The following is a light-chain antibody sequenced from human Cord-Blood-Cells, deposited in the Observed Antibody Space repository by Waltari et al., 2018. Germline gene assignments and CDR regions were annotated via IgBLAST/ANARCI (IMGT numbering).Light chain of an antibody. Sequence: DIQMTQSPSSLSASVGDRVTITCRASQSISSYLNWYQQKPGKAPKLLIYAASSLQSGVRSRFSGSGSGTDFTLTICSLQPEDFATYYCQQSYSTLFTFGPGTKVDIK. V-gene: IGKV1-39*01. J-gene: IGKJ3*01. CDR1: QSISSY. CDR3: QQSYSTLFT. CDR2: AAS.